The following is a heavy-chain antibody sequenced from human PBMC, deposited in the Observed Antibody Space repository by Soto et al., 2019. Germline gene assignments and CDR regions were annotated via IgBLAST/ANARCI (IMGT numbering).Heavy chain of an antibody. J-gene: IGHJ4*02. CDR1: GFTFSTYG. CDR3: AKELGRYCSGGGCHYFDY. CDR2: ISYDGSNK. V-gene: IGHV3-30*18. Sequence: QVQLVESGGGVVQPGRSLRLSCAASGFTFSTYGMHWVRQAPGKGLEWVAVISYDGSNKYCADSVKGRFTISRDNSKNTLFLQMNSLTAEDTAVYYCAKELGRYCSGGGCHYFDYWGQGTLVTVSS. D-gene: IGHD2-15*01.